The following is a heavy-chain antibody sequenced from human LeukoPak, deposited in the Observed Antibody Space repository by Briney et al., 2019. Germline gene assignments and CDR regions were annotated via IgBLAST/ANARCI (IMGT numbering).Heavy chain of an antibody. V-gene: IGHV4-34*01. D-gene: IGHD2-15*01. CDR1: GGSFSGYY. CDR2: INHSGST. Sequence: SETLSLTCAVYGGSFSGYYWSWIRQPPGKGLEWLGEINHSGSTNYNPSLKSRVTISVDTSKNQFSLKLSSVTAADTAVYYCARAGYCSGGSCLDAFDIWGQGTMVTVSS. J-gene: IGHJ3*02. CDR3: ARAGYCSGGSCLDAFDI.